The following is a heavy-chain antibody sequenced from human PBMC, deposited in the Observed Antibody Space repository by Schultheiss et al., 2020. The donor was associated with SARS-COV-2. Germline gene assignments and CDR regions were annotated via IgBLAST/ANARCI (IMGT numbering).Heavy chain of an antibody. CDR2: ISSSSSYI. V-gene: IGHV3-21*01. CDR1: GFTFSSYS. CDR3: ARGGYSTGYYFYFDF. Sequence: GGSLRLSCAASGFTFSSYSMNWVRQAPGKGLEWVSSISSSSSYIYYADSVKGRFTISRDNAKNSLYLQMNSLRAEDTAVYYCARGGYSTGYYFYFDFWGQGTLVTVSS. J-gene: IGHJ4*02. D-gene: IGHD3-22*01.